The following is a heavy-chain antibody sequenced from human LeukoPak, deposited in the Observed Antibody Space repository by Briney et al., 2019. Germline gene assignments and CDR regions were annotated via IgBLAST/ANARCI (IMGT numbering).Heavy chain of an antibody. V-gene: IGHV3-21*01. CDR3: ARDRWYDFWSGLLFDY. J-gene: IGHJ4*02. CDR1: GFTFSSYS. CDR2: ISSSSSYI. Sequence: PGGSLRLSCAASGFTFSSYSMNWVRQAPGKGLEWVSSISSSSSYIYYADSVKGRFTISRDNSKNTLYLQMNSLRAEDTAVYYCARDRWYDFWSGLLFDYWGQGTLATVSS. D-gene: IGHD3-3*01.